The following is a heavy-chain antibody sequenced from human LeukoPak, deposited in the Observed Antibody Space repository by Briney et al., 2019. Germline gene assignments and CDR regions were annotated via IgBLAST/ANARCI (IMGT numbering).Heavy chain of an antibody. D-gene: IGHD1-26*01. CDR2: MNPNSVNT. CDR1: GYTFTSYD. CDR3: ARGHHAYSPWELGPPIAAFDI. J-gene: IGHJ3*02. Sequence: GASVKVSCKASGYTFTSYDINWVRQATGQGLEWMGWMNPNSVNTGYAQKFQGRVTITRNTSISTAYMELSSLRSEDTAVYYCARGHHAYSPWELGPPIAAFDIWGQGTMVTVSS. V-gene: IGHV1-8*03.